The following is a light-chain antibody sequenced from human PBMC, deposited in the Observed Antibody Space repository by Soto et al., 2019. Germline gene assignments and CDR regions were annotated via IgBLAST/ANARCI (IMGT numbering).Light chain of an antibody. Sequence: QSVLTQPASVSGAPGQAITISCTGTSSDVGGYNYVSWYQQHPGKAPKLMIFDVSYRPSGLSNRFSGSKSGNTASLTISGLQSEEEADYYCTSYSTSTTPHYVFGSGTKVTVL. CDR3: TSYSTSTTPHYV. CDR2: DVS. CDR1: SSDVGGYNY. J-gene: IGLJ1*01. V-gene: IGLV2-14*03.